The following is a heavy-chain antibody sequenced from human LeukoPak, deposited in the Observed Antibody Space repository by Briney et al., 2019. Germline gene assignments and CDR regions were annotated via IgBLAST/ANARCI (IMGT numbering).Heavy chain of an antibody. CDR2: MNPNSGNT. D-gene: IGHD2-15*01. V-gene: IGHV1-8*01. J-gene: IGHJ6*02. CDR1: GYTFTSYD. Sequence: ASVKVSCKASGYTFTSYDINWVRQATGQGLEWMGCMNPNSGNTGYAQKFQGRVTMTRNTSISTAYMELSSLRSEDTAVYYCARAGYCSGGSCYGLMDVWGQGTTVTVSS. CDR3: ARAGYCSGGSCYGLMDV.